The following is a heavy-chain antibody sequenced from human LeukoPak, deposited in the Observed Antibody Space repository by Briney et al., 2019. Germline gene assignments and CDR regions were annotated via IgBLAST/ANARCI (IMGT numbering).Heavy chain of an antibody. D-gene: IGHD2-15*01. CDR3: ARDGKDTSAVAAPFFDY. CDR1: GGSISSGDYY. Sequence: SQTLSLTCTVSGGSISSGDYYWSWIRQPPGKGLEWIGYIYYSGSTYYNPSLKSRVTISVDTSKNQFSLKLSSVTAADTAVYYCARDGKDTSAVAAPFFDYWGQGTLVTVSS. V-gene: IGHV4-30-4*01. CDR2: IYYSGST. J-gene: IGHJ4*02.